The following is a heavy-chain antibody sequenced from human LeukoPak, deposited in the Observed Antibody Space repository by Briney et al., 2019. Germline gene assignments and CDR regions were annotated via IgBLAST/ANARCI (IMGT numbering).Heavy chain of an antibody. Sequence: GGSLRLSCAASGFTFSTSWMHWVRQVPGKGLVWVSRINSDGRSTDYADSVKGRFTISRDNTKNTLYLQMNSLRVEDTAMYYCAHTVWSGNYFDHWGQGTLVTVSS. CDR1: GFTFSTSW. J-gene: IGHJ4*02. V-gene: IGHV3-74*01. CDR3: AHTVWSGNYFDH. CDR2: INSDGRST. D-gene: IGHD3-3*01.